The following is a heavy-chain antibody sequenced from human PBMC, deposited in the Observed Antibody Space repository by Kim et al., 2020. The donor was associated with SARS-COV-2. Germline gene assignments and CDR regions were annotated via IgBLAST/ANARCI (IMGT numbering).Heavy chain of an antibody. CDR3: ATWRFGELGD. CDR2: IIPMFFLA. Sequence: SSVNVSCNTSGGSFINSGINWVRQAPGQGLEWMGRIIPMFFLANYAQKFQDRVTITADTSTSTAYMELSSLTSEDAAVYYCATWRFGELGDWGQGTVVIVSS. V-gene: IGHV1-69*04. J-gene: IGHJ4*02. D-gene: IGHD3-10*01. CDR1: GGSFINSG.